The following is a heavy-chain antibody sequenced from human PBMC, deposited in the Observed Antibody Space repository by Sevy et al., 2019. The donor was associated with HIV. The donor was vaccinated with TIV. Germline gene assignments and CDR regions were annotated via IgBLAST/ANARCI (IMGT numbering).Heavy chain of an antibody. D-gene: IGHD1-26*01. CDR1: GGSISSSSYY. Sequence: SQTLSLTCTVSGGSISSSSYYWGWIRQPPGNGLEWIGSIYYSGSTYYNPSLKSRVTISVDTSKNQFSLKLSSVTAADTAVYYCARPVGATDGMDVWGQGTTVTVSS. CDR3: ARPVGATDGMDV. J-gene: IGHJ6*02. CDR2: IYYSGST. V-gene: IGHV4-39*01.